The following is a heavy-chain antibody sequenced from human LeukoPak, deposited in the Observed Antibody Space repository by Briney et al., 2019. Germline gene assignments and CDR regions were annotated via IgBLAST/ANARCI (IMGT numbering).Heavy chain of an antibody. CDR2: IYYSGST. CDR3: ARGGLGYCSGGSCYDY. Sequence: PSQTLSLTCTVSGGSISSGGYYWSWMRQHPGKGLEWIGYIYYSGSTYYNPSLKSRVTISVDTSKNQFSLKLSSVTAADTAVYYCARGGLGYCSGGSCYDYWGQGTLVTVSS. V-gene: IGHV4-31*03. D-gene: IGHD2-15*01. J-gene: IGHJ4*02. CDR1: GGSISSGGYY.